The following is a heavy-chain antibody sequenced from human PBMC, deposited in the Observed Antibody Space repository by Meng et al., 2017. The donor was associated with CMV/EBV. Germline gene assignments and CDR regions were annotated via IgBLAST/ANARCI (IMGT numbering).Heavy chain of an antibody. J-gene: IGHJ4*02. CDR2: IYYSGST. CDR1: GGSVSSGSYY. D-gene: IGHD2-2*01. Sequence: SETLSLTCTVSGGSVSSGSYYWSWIRQPPGKGLEWIGYIYYSGSTNYNPSLKSRVTISVDTSKNQFSLKLSSVTAADTAVYYCARVRCSSTSCYGDFDYWGQGTLVTVSS. CDR3: ARVRCSSTSCYGDFDY. V-gene: IGHV4-61*01.